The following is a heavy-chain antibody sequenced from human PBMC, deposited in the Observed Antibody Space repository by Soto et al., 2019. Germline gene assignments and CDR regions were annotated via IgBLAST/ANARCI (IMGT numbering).Heavy chain of an antibody. CDR1: GFIFNNYG. Sequence: SLRLSCATSGFIFNNYGMHWVRQAPGKGLESVAVVWHDGKYKYYADSVRRRFTISRDKANNTVFLQMDSLRAEDTTVYYCVRDKAAAAKGVHLDYWGQGSLVTVSS. V-gene: IGHV3-33*01. D-gene: IGHD6-13*01. J-gene: IGHJ4*02. CDR2: VWHDGKYK. CDR3: VRDKAAAAKGVHLDY.